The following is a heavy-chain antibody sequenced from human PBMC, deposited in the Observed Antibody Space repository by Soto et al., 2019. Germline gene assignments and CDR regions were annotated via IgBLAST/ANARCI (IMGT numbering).Heavy chain of an antibody. CDR3: ARFRKELVLLYFDY. V-gene: IGHV1-8*01. Sequence: ASVKVSCKASGYTFTSYDINWVRQATGQGLEWMGWMNPNSGNTGYAQKFQGRVTMTRNTSISTAYMELSSLRSEDTAVYYCARFRKELVLLYFDYWGQGTLVTVSS. CDR2: MNPNSGNT. CDR1: GYTFTSYD. J-gene: IGHJ4*02. D-gene: IGHD6-6*01.